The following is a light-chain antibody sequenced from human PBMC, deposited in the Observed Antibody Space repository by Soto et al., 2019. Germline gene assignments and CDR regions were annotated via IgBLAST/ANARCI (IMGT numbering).Light chain of an antibody. CDR1: SSDVGSYNL. V-gene: IGLV2-8*01. Sequence: QSALNQTASVSGSPGQSITISCTGTSSDVGSYNLVSWYQKYPGKAPKLMIYEVTKRPSGVPDRFSASTSGNTASLTVSGLQADDEADYYCSSYGGNNNVIFGGGTKLTVL. J-gene: IGLJ2*01. CDR3: SSYGGNNNVI. CDR2: EVT.